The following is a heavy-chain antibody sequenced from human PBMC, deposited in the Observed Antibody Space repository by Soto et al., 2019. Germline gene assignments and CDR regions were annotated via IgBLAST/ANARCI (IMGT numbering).Heavy chain of an antibody. V-gene: IGHV4-34*01. J-gene: IGHJ4*02. CDR3: VAKYYYDSSPDIFDY. CDR2: INHSGST. Sequence: QVQLQQWGAGLLKPSETLSLTCAVYGGSFSGYYWSWIRQPPGKGLEWIGEINHSGSTNYNPSLKDRGTIXXDXSXXQFSLTLSSVTAADTAVYYCVAKYYYDSSPDIFDYWGQGTLVTVSS. CDR1: GGSFSGYY. D-gene: IGHD3-22*01.